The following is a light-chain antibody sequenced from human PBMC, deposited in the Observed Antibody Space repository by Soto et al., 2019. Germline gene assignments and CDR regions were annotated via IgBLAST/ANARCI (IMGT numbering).Light chain of an antibody. J-gene: IGLJ2*01. CDR2: DVS. Sequence: QSALTQPASVSGSPGQSITISFTGTSSDVGGYNYVSWYQQHPGKAPKLMLYDVSNRPSGVSNRFSGSKSGNTASLTISGLQAEDEADYCCSSDTRSSTVPVVFGGGTKLPVL. CDR1: SSDVGGYNY. V-gene: IGLV2-14*01. CDR3: SSDTRSSTVPVV.